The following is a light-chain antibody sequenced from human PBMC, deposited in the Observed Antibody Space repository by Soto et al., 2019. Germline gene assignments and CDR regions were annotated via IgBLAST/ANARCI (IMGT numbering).Light chain of an antibody. J-gene: IGKJ4*01. CDR2: LGS. Sequence: DIVMTQSALYLPVTPGEPASISCRSSQSRLHSNGYNYLDWYLQKPGQSPQLLIYLGSNRVSGVPDRFSGRGSGADFTLQISRVEAEDVGVYYCMQALQTPLTFGGGTKAEIK. V-gene: IGKV2-28*01. CDR1: QSRLHSNGYNY. CDR3: MQALQTPLT.